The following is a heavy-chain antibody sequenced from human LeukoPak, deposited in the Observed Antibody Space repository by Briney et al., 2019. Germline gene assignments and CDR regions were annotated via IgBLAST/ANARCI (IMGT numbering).Heavy chain of an antibody. Sequence: GGSLRLSCAASEFVFSDYYMSWVRQAPGKGLEWVSYISSGGDNKYYADSVKGRFTISRDNAKNSLYLQMNNLRAEDTAVYYCAREMGGDYGSGTFFDLWGQGNMVTVSS. CDR3: AREMGGDYGSGTFFDL. J-gene: IGHJ4*02. CDR2: ISSGGDNK. D-gene: IGHD3-10*01. V-gene: IGHV3-11*01. CDR1: EFVFSDYY.